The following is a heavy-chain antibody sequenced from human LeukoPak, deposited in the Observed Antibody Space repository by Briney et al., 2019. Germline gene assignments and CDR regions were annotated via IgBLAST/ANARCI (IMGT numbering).Heavy chain of an antibody. J-gene: IGHJ6*03. CDR2: INPDGSPT. CDR1: GFTFSRYW. Sequence: RPGGSLRLSCAASGFTFSRYWMHWVRQAPGKGLVWVSRINPDGSPTTYADSVKGRFTISRDNAKNTLYLQMNSLRAEDTAVCYCARGPYFASSSGYYYYYMDVWGKGTTVTVSS. D-gene: IGHD6-6*01. CDR3: ARGPYFASSSGYYYYYMDV. V-gene: IGHV3-74*01.